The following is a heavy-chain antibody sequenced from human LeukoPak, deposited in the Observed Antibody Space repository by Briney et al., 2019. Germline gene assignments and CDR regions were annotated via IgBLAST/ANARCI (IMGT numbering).Heavy chain of an antibody. CDR3: ARGPATYYYMDV. J-gene: IGHJ6*03. V-gene: IGHV1-2*06. D-gene: IGHD6-25*01. Sequence: GASVKVSCKASGYTFTGYYMHWVRQAPGQGLEWMGRINPNSGGTNYAQKFQGRVTMTRDTSISTAYMELSRLRSDDTAVYYRARGPATYYYMDVWGKGTAVTVSS. CDR2: INPNSGGT. CDR1: GYTFTGYY.